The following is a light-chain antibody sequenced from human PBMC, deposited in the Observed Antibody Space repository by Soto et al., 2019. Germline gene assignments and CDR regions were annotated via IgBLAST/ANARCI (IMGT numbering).Light chain of an antibody. V-gene: IGKV1-33*01. J-gene: IGKJ3*01. CDR2: DAS. Sequence: DIQLTQSPSSLSASVGDRVTITCQASQDISNHLNWYQQKPGKAPNLLIYDASKLETGVPSRFSGGGSGTFFSFTINSLQPEGIATYYCQKHDGVPLFGPGTKVEIK. CDR1: QDISNH. CDR3: QKHDGVPL.